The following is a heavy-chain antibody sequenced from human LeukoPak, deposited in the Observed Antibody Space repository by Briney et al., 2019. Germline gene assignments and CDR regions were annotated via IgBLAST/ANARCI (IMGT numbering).Heavy chain of an antibody. CDR1: GFTFSTCG. D-gene: IGHD6-13*01. J-gene: IGHJ4*02. CDR2: INSDGSST. Sequence: GGSLRLSCAASGFTFSTCGMHWVRQAPGKGLVWVSRINSDGSSTTYADSVKGRFTISRDNAKNTLYLQMNSLKVEDTAVYYCTRVFVGDEYSSSGYWGQGTLVTVSS. V-gene: IGHV3-74*01. CDR3: TRVFVGDEYSSSGY.